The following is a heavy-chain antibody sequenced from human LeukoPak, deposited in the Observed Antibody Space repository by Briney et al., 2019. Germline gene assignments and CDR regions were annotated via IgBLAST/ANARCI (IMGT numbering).Heavy chain of an antibody. V-gene: IGHV4-34*01. CDR1: GGSFSGYY. J-gene: IGHJ4*02. Sequence: SETLSLTCAVYGGSFSGYYWSWIRQPPGKGLEWIGEINQSGSTNYNPSLKSRVTISVDTSKNQFSLKLSSVTAADTAVYYCARGGYGGNSVDYWGQGTLVTVSS. CDR3: ARGGYGGNSVDY. D-gene: IGHD4-23*01. CDR2: INQSGST.